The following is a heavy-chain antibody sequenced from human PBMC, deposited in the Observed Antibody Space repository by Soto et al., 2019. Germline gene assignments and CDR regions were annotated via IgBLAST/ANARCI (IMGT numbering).Heavy chain of an antibody. D-gene: IGHD3-22*01. V-gene: IGHV1-69*19. Sequence: QLQLAQSGADVKKAGSSVKVSCKASGGTLSNSAFSWVRQAPGQGLEWMGGIIPVFGIVNYAQKFQDRVTVTGDDSTSTAYMELRSLRSEDTAVYFCATGRIVVVGSRAYYGMGAWGQGTTVTV. CDR2: IIPVFGIV. J-gene: IGHJ6*02. CDR1: GGTLSNSA. CDR3: ATGRIVVVGSRAYYGMGA.